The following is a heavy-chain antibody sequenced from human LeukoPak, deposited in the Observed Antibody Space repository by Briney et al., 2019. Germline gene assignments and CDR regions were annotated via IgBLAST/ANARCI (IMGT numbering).Heavy chain of an antibody. CDR2: IYYTGTT. J-gene: IGHJ4*02. Sequence: KPSETLSLTCTISGDSTNTYFWSWIRQPPGKGLEWIGYIYYTGTTNYNPSLKSRVTISVDTSKNQFSLKVNSVTAADTGVYYCASKSTDHGELRFDYWGQGTLLTVSS. V-gene: IGHV4-59*01. D-gene: IGHD4-17*01. CDR1: GDSTNTYF. CDR3: ASKSTDHGELRFDY.